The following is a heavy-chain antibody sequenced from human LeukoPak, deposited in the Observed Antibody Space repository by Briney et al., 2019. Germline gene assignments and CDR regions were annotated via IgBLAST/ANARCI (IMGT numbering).Heavy chain of an antibody. D-gene: IGHD3-22*01. V-gene: IGHV4-30-4*01. CDR2: LYYSGST. J-gene: IGHJ2*01. CDR1: GGSISSGDYY. CDR3: ARVLTYDSSGYYFGELIWYFDL. Sequence: SQTLSLTCSVSGGSISSGDYYWSWIRQPPGKGLEWIGYLYYSGSTYYNPSLKSRLTMSVDTSKNQFSMKLTSVTAADTAVYYCARVLTYDSSGYYFGELIWYFDLWGHGTLVTVSS.